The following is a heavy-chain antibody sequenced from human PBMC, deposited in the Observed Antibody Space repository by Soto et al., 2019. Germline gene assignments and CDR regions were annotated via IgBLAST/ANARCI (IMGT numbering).Heavy chain of an antibody. J-gene: IGHJ4*02. CDR2: INPSGGST. V-gene: IGHV1-46*01. CDR3: ARGVGTKYYYDSSGYYGYFDY. CDR1: GYTFTSYY. Sequence: ASVKVSCKASGYTFTSYYMHWVRQAPGRGLEWMGIINPSGGSTSYAQKFQGRVTMTRDTSTSTVYMELSSLRSEDTAVYYCARGVGTKYYYDSSGYYGYFDYWGQGTLVTVSS. D-gene: IGHD3-22*01.